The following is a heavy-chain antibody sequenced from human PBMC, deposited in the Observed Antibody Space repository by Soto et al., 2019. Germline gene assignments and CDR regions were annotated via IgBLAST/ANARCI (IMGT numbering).Heavy chain of an antibody. Sequence: SETLSLTCTVSGGSISSYYWSWIRQPPGKGLEWIGYIYYSGSTNYNPSLKSRVTISVDTSKNQFSLKLSSVTAADTAVYYCARVLRGSYGGLVDYWGQGTLVTVSS. CDR3: ARVLRGSYGGLVDY. CDR1: GGSISSYY. CDR2: IYYSGST. D-gene: IGHD1-26*01. J-gene: IGHJ4*02. V-gene: IGHV4-59*01.